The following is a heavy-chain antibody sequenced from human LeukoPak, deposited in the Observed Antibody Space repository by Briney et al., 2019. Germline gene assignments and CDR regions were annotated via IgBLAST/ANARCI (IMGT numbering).Heavy chain of an antibody. J-gene: IGHJ1*01. D-gene: IGHD6-13*01. CDR2: INHSGST. V-gene: IGHV4-34*01. CDR1: IGSFSDPY. Sequence: SETLSLTCAVYIGSFSDPYWNWIRQSPGKGLEWIGEINHSGSTNYNPSLKSRATISADTSKSQFSLKLSSVTAADTGVYYCARGRAATAWGQGTVVTVSS. CDR3: ARGRAATA.